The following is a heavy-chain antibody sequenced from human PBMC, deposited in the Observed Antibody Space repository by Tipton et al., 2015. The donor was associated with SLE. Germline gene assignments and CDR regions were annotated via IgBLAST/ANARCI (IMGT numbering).Heavy chain of an antibody. CDR3: ARGGIQLWTRYGMDV. V-gene: IGHV1-2*02. CDR2: INPNSGGT. J-gene: IGHJ6*02. D-gene: IGHD5-18*01. Sequence: QSGPEVKKPGASVKVSCKASGYTFTSYGISWVRQAPGQGLEWMGWINPNSGGTNYAQKFQGRVTMTRDTSISTAYMELSRLRSDDTAVYYCARGGIQLWTRYGMDVWGQGTTVTVSS. CDR1: GYTFTSYG.